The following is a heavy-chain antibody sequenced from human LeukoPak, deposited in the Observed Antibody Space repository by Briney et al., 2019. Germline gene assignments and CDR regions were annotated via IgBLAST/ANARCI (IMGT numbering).Heavy chain of an antibody. CDR3: ARDCSSTSCYDY. Sequence: HPGGSLRLSCAASGFTFSSYWTSWVRQAPGKGLEWVANIKQDGSEKYYVDSVKGRFTISRDNAKNSLYLQMNSLRAEDTAVYYCARDCSSTSCYDYWGQGTLVTVSS. CDR1: GFTFSSYW. V-gene: IGHV3-7*01. D-gene: IGHD2-2*01. J-gene: IGHJ4*02. CDR2: IKQDGSEK.